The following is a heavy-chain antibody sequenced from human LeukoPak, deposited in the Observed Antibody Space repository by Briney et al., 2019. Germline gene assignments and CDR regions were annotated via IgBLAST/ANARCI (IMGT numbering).Heavy chain of an antibody. J-gene: IGHJ6*02. CDR1: GYTFTSYY. CDR2: INPGGGST. V-gene: IGHV1-46*01. D-gene: IGHD5-24*01. Sequence: GASVKVSCKASGYTFTSYYIHWVRQAPGQGLEWMGVINPGGGSTSYAQKFQGRVTMTRNTSISTAYMELSSLRSEDTAVYYCARGMRWLQSYRYYYYYGMDVWGQGTLVTVSS. CDR3: ARGMRWLQSYRYYYYYGMDV.